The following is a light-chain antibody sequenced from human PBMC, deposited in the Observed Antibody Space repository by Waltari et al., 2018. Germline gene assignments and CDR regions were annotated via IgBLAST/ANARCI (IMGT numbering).Light chain of an antibody. V-gene: IGLV1-51*02. Sequence: QSVLTQPPSVSAAPGQRVTISCSGGSSNIGNNYVSWYRQFPGTAPKLLIYENTGRPSGIPARFSGSKSGTSATLDITGLQAGDEADYYCGTWDSSLSGAVFGGGTHLTVL. CDR3: GTWDSSLSGAV. J-gene: IGLJ7*01. CDR2: ENT. CDR1: SSNIGNNY.